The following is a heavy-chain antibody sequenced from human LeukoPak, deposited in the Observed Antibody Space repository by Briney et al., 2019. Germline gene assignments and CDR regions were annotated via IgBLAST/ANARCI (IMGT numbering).Heavy chain of an antibody. CDR1: VGSVASKSAA. J-gene: IGHJ4*02. Sequence: SPTLSLTCAISVGSVASKSAAWNWLRQSPSRGLEWLGMTYYRSKWSSGYAESVKSRLTISPDTSKNQFSLQLRSVTPEDTAVYYCARSQTGGTFDYWGQGALVTVSS. V-gene: IGHV6-1*01. CDR3: ARSQTGGTFDY. CDR2: TYYRSKWSS. D-gene: IGHD1-14*01.